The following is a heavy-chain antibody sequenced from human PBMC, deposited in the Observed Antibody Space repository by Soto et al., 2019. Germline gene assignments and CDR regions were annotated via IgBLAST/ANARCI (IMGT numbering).Heavy chain of an antibody. CDR2: IYHSGST. J-gene: IGHJ3*01. V-gene: IGHV4-31*03. CDR1: GDSLTIGGHY. Sequence: PSETLSLTCSVSGDSLTIGGHYWTWIRQHPGKGLEWIGYIYHSGSTYYSPSLKSRVTISVDTSENRFSLKLTSVTAADTAVYYCARGGDGFDLWGQGKIVTVSS. CDR3: ARGGDGFDL.